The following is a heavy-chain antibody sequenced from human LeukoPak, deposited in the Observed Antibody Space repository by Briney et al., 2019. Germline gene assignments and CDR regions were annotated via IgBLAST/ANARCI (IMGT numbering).Heavy chain of an antibody. CDR3: ARGRDSGSFLIDY. CDR2: INEDGSDK. Sequence: GGSLRLSCAASGFTLSSNRMTWVRQAPGKGLEWVAIINEDGSDKYYVDSVKGRFTLSRDNSKNTVSLQMNSLGTEDTAVYYCARGRDSGSFLIDYWGQGTLVTVSS. J-gene: IGHJ4*02. D-gene: IGHD3-10*01. V-gene: IGHV3-7*04. CDR1: GFTLSSNR.